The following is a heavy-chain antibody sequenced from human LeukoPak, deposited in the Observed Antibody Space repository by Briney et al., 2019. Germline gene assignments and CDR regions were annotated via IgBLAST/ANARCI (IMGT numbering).Heavy chain of an antibody. V-gene: IGHV3-23*01. Sequence: AGGSLRLSCTASGFTFSSYSMNWVRQAPGKGLEWVSAITGSGGATHYADSVKGRFTISRDNSKNTLYLQINSLRAEDTAVYYCAKSVGYTYGSLDYWGQGTLVTVSS. CDR2: ITGSGGAT. CDR3: AKSVGYTYGSLDY. J-gene: IGHJ4*02. CDR1: GFTFSSYS. D-gene: IGHD5-18*01.